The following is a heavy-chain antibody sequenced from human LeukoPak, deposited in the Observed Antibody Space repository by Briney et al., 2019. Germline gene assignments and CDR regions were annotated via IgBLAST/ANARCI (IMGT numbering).Heavy chain of an antibody. CDR3: AKCRGIAAAHWYGMDV. CDR2: ISYDGSKR. J-gene: IGHJ6*02. CDR1: GFIFSSYG. V-gene: IGHV3-30*18. D-gene: IGHD6-13*01. Sequence: GGSLRLSCAASGFIFSSYGMHWVRQAPGKGLEWVAVISYDGSKRYYADSVKGRSTISRDNSKNMLYLQMNSLRAEDTAVYYCAKCRGIAAAHWYGMDVWGQGTTVTVSS.